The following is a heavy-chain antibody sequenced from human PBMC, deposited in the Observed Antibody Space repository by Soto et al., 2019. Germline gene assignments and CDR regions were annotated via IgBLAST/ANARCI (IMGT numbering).Heavy chain of an antibody. V-gene: IGHV3-23*01. CDR1: GFTFSNYA. D-gene: IGHD3-9*01. J-gene: IGHJ4*02. CDR2: ISGSGGST. Sequence: EVQLLESGGGFVHPGGSLRLSCAASGFTFSNYAMSWVRQAPGRGLEWVSAISGSGGSTYYSDSVKGRFTISRDNSMNTLSLQVNSLNAEDTALYYCAKPYYEILTGYSPFDSWGQGTLVTVSS. CDR3: AKPYYEILTGYSPFDS.